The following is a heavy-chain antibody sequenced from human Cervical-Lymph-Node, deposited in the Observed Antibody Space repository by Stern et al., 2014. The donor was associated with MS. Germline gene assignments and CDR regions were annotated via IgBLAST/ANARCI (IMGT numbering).Heavy chain of an antibody. D-gene: IGHD3-22*01. J-gene: IGHJ4*02. V-gene: IGHV1-24*01. CDR1: GYTLTELS. CDR3: ATPLTRYDSSGFDY. CDR2: FDPEDGET. Sequence: QVQLGQSGAEVKKPGASVKVSCKVSGYTLTELSMHWVRQAPGKGLTGMGGFDPEDGETIYAQKFQGRVTMTEDTSTDTAYMELSSLRSEDTAVYYCATPLTRYDSSGFDYWGQGTLVTVSS.